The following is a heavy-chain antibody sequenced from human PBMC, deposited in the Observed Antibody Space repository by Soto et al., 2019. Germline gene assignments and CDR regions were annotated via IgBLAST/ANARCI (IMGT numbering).Heavy chain of an antibody. CDR2: INHSGST. CDR1: GGSFSGYY. V-gene: IGHV4-34*01. Sequence: SETLSLTCAVYGGSFSGYYWSWIRQPPGKGLEWIGGINHSGSTNYNPSLKSRVTISVDTSKNQFSLKLSSVTAADTAVYYCARSSSSWPRPGMDVWGQGTTVTVSS. D-gene: IGHD6-13*01. J-gene: IGHJ6*02. CDR3: ARSSSSWPRPGMDV.